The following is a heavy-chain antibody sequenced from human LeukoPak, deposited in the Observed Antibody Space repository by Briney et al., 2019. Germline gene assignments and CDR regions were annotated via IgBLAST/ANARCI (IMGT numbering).Heavy chain of an antibody. CDR3: ARHDNYPGFGRGFDP. Sequence: SETLSLTCSVSGDSMSGYYWSWIRQPPGKGLEWIGYMYYSGTTSYNPSLESRVTLSTDTSKSHFSLKLYSVTAADTGVYYCARHDNYPGFGRGFDPWGQGFLVTVTS. V-gene: IGHV4-59*08. CDR1: GDSMSGYY. J-gene: IGHJ5*02. D-gene: IGHD3-10*01. CDR2: MYYSGTT.